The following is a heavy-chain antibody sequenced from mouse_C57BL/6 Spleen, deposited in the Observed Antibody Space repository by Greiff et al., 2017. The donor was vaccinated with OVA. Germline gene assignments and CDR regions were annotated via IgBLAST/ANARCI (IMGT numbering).Heavy chain of an antibody. Sequence: EVKLVESGGGLVKPGGSLKLSCAASGFTFSDYGMHWVRQAPEKGLEWVAYISRGSSTIYYADTVKGRFTISRDNAKNTLFLQMTSLRSEDTAMYYCARSYGSSPDYWGQGTTLTVSS. V-gene: IGHV5-17*01. CDR3: ARSYGSSPDY. CDR1: GFTFSDYG. CDR2: ISRGSSTI. D-gene: IGHD1-1*01. J-gene: IGHJ2*01.